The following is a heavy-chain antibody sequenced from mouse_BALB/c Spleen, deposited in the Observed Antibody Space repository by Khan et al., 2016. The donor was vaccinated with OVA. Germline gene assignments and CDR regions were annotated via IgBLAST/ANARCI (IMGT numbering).Heavy chain of an antibody. CDR1: GYSITSDYA. V-gene: IGHV3-2*02. CDR3: ASERGRYYALDY. D-gene: IGHD4-1*01. Sequence: EVQLQESGPGLVKPSQSLSLTCTVTGYSITSDYAWNWIRPFPGNKLEWLGSISYSGSTTYNPSLKRRIIITRDPSKYPFFLQLTSVSSEDTATYYCASERGRYYALDYWGQGTSVTVSA. J-gene: IGHJ4*01. CDR2: ISYSGST.